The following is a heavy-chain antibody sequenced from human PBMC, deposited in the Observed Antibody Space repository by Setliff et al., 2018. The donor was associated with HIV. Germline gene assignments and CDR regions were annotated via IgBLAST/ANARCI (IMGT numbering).Heavy chain of an antibody. V-gene: IGHV4-39*01. CDR3: ARHVDYFDSSGNDAFDI. CDR1: GGSISSSSYY. D-gene: IGHD3-22*01. Sequence: PSETLSLTCTVSGGSISSSSYYWGWIRQPPGKGLEWIGSIYYSGSTYYNPSLKSRVTISVDTSKNLFSLKLSAVTAADTAVYYCARHVDYFDSSGNDAFDIWGQGTMVTGSS. J-gene: IGHJ3*02. CDR2: IYYSGST.